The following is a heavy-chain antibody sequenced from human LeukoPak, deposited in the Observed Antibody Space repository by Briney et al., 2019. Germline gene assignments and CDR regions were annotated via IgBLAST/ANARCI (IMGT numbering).Heavy chain of an antibody. CDR2: INHSGST. CDR1: GGSFSGYY. CDR3: ARGIRGWGTSWYGD. J-gene: IGHJ4*02. V-gene: IGHV4-34*01. D-gene: IGHD6-13*01. Sequence: SETLSLTCAVYGGSFSGYYWNWIRQPPGKGLEWIGEINHSGSTNYNPSLKSRVTISVDTSKNQFSLKLTSLTAADTAVYYCARGIRGWGTSWYGDWGQGTLVTVSS.